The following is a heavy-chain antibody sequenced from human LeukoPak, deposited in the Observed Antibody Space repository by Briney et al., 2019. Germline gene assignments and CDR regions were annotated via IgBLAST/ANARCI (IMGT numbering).Heavy chain of an antibody. V-gene: IGHV4-34*01. D-gene: IGHD2-15*01. Sequence: SETLSLTCAVYGGSFSGYYWSWIRQPPGKGLEWIGEINHSGSTNYNPSLKSRVTISVDTSKNQFSLKLSSVTAADTAVYYCARERSLGYCSGGSCYHNWSDPWGQGTLVTVSS. J-gene: IGHJ5*02. CDR3: ARERSLGYCSGGSCYHNWSDP. CDR2: INHSGST. CDR1: GGSFSGYY.